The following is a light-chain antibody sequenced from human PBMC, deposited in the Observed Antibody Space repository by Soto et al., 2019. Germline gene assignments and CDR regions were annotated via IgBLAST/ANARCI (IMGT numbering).Light chain of an antibody. J-gene: IGLJ3*02. Sequence: QSALTQPASVSGSPGQSVTISCTGASSDVGAYEHVSWYQQHPGRAPKLILYDVNNRPSGVSNHFSGSKSGNTASLVISGLQANDEADYYGATWDDSLRGWVFGGGTKLTVL. CDR2: DVN. CDR1: SSDVGAYEH. V-gene: IGLV2-14*03. CDR3: ATWDDSLRGWV.